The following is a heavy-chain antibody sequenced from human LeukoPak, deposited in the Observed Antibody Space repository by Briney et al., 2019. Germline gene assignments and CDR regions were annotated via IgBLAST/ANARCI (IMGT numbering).Heavy chain of an antibody. CDR1: GGSFSGYY. CDR2: INHSGST. V-gene: IGHV4-34*01. D-gene: IGHD3-22*01. CDR3: ARGRITMIVVVSYYFDY. J-gene: IGHJ4*02. Sequence: SETLSLTCAVYGGSFSGYYWSWIRQPPGKGLEWIGEINHSGSTNYNPSLKSRVTISVDTSKNQFSLKLSSVTAADTAVYYCARGRITMIVVVSYYFDYWGQGTLVTVSS.